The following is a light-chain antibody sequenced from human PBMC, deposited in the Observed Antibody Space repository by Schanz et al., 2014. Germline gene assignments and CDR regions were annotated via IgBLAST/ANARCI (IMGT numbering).Light chain of an antibody. J-gene: IGLJ3*02. CDR2: SDN. CDR3: AAWDDSLSGHYV. CDR1: SSNIGTNT. V-gene: IGLV1-47*02. Sequence: QSVLTQPPSASGTPGQRVTMSCSGGSSNIGTNTVHWFQHLPGTAPKLLIYSDNQRPSGVPDRFSGSKSDTSASLAISGLRSEDEADYYCAAWDDSLSGHYVFGGGTKLTVL.